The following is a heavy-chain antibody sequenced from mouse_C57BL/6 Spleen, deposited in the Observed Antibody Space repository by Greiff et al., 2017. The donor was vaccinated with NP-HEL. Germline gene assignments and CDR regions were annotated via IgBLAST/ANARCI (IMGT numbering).Heavy chain of an antibody. D-gene: IGHD1-1*01. CDR3: ARELRRGFAY. J-gene: IGHJ3*01. CDR1: GYTFTDYY. CDR2: INPNNGGT. V-gene: IGHV1-26*01. Sequence: VQLQQSGPELVKPGASVKISCKASGYTFTDYYMNWVKQSHGKSLEWIGDINPNNGGTSYNQKFKGKATLTVDKSSSTAYMELRSLTSEDSAVYYCARELRRGFAYWGQGTLVTVSA.